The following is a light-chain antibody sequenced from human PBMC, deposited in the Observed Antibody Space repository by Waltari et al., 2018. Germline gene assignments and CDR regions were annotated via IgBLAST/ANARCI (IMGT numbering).Light chain of an antibody. Sequence: EIVMTQSPDSLAVSLGERAAINCKSSRSVLYNSNNKNYLAWYQQKPRHPPKLLINGASSRESGVPDRFSGSGSGTDFTLTISSLQAEDVAVYYCQQYYSSLISFGQGTRLEIK. CDR3: QQYYSSLIS. CDR1: RSVLYNSNNKNY. CDR2: GAS. V-gene: IGKV4-1*01. J-gene: IGKJ5*01.